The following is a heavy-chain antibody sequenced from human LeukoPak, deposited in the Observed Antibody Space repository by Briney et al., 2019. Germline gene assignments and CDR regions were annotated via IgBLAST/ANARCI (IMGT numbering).Heavy chain of an antibody. Sequence: GGSLRLSCAASGFTFNSYVMHWVRQAPGKGLEWVAVISYDGSNKYYADSLKGRFTISRDNYRNTLYLQMNSLRDEDTAVYYCAKGPSPRGYSPPFDYWGQGTLVTVSS. J-gene: IGHJ4*02. CDR1: GFTFNSYV. CDR3: AKGPSPRGYSPPFDY. V-gene: IGHV3-30*18. CDR2: ISYDGSNK. D-gene: IGHD5-18*01.